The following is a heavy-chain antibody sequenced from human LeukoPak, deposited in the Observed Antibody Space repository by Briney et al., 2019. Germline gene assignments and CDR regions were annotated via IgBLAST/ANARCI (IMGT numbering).Heavy chain of an antibody. CDR2: ISGSGGST. CDR3: AKDYGVVVITRFDY. D-gene: IGHD3-22*01. CDR1: GFTFSSYA. J-gene: IGHJ4*02. Sequence: GGSLRLSCAASGFTFSSYAMSWVRQAPGEGLEWVSAISGSGGSTYYADSVKGRFTISRDNSKNTLYLQMNSLRAEDTAVYYCAKDYGVVVITRFDYWGQGTLVTVSS. V-gene: IGHV3-23*01.